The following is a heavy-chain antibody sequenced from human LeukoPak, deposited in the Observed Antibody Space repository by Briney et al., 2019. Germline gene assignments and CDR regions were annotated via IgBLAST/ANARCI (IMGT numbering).Heavy chain of an antibody. CDR2: ISNDGSNI. V-gene: IGHV3-30*18. Sequence: PGGSLRLSCAASGFTFNLYWMNWVRQAPGKGLEWVAVISNDGSNIQYADSAKGRFTISRDNSKNTVYLQMNSLRSEDTAVYYCAKDPYRVIVATGNYLDPWGQGTLVTVSS. CDR3: AKDPYRVIVATGNYLDP. D-gene: IGHD2-21*01. J-gene: IGHJ5*02. CDR1: GFTFNLYW.